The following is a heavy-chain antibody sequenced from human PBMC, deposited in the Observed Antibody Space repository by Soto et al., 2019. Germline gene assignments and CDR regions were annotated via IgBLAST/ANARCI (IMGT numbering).Heavy chain of an antibody. D-gene: IGHD3-3*01. V-gene: IGHV3-30*03. J-gene: IGHJ4*02. CDR3: AIDLSACLLSYYFDY. CDR1: GFTFSTCG. Sequence: QVQLVESGGGVVQPGRSLRLSCAASGFTFSTCGVQWVRQAPGKGLEWVAVISHDGSNKYYADSVKGRFTISRDSSKNTLYLQMNSLRVEDTAVYYCAIDLSACLLSYYFDYWGQGTLVTVSS. CDR2: ISHDGSNK.